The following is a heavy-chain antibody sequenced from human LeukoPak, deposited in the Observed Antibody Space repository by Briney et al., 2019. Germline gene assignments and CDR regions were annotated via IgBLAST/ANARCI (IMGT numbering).Heavy chain of an antibody. CDR3: ARATLYYDFWSGYQNYYYYMDV. J-gene: IGHJ6*03. CDR2: IYTSRST. V-gene: IGHV4-4*09. CDR1: GGSISSYY. D-gene: IGHD3-3*01. Sequence: SETLSLTCTVSGGSISSYYWSWIRQPPGKGLEWIGYIYTSRSTNYNPSLKSRVTISVDTSKNQFSLKLSSVTAADTAVYYCARATLYYDFWSGYQNYYYYMDVWGKGTTVTVSS.